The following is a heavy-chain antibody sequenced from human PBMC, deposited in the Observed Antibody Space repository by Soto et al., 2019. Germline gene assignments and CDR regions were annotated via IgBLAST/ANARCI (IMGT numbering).Heavy chain of an antibody. J-gene: IGHJ4*02. CDR3: AQNSGGSFPY. Sequence: QVQLQQWGAGLLKPSETLSLTCAVYGGSFIDSYWSWIRQPPGEGLEWIGEIHSRGNTKHNPSRKSRVTLPVETSKNQFSLRLSSVTAADTAVYYCAQNSGGSFPYWGQGAPVTVSS. V-gene: IGHV4-34*01. D-gene: IGHD6-19*01. CDR1: GGSFIDSY. CDR2: IHSRGNT.